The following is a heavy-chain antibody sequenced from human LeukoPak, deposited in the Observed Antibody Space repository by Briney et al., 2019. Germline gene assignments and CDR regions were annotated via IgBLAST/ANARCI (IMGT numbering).Heavy chain of an antibody. Sequence: GGSLRLSCTASGFTFGDYAMSWVRQAPGKGLEWVGFIRSKAYGWTTEYAASVKGRFTISRDDSKSIAYLQMNSLKTEDTAVYYCTRDHWDDFWSGYYPDYWGQGTLVTVSS. CDR1: GFTFGDYA. V-gene: IGHV3-49*04. J-gene: IGHJ4*02. D-gene: IGHD3-3*01. CDR3: TRDHWDDFWSGYYPDY. CDR2: IRSKAYGWTT.